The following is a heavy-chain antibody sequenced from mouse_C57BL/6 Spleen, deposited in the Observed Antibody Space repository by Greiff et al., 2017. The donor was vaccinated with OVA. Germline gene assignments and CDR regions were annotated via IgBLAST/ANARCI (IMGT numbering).Heavy chain of an antibody. V-gene: IGHV1-82*01. D-gene: IGHD1-1*01. Sequence: QVQLQQSGPELVKPGASVKISCKASGYAFSSSWMNWVKQRPGKGLEWIGRIYPGDGDTNYNGKFKGKATLTADKSSSTAYMQLSSLTSEDSAVYFCARGDYYGRNWYFDVWGTGTTVTVSS. CDR2: IYPGDGDT. J-gene: IGHJ1*03. CDR3: ARGDYYGRNWYFDV. CDR1: GYAFSSSW.